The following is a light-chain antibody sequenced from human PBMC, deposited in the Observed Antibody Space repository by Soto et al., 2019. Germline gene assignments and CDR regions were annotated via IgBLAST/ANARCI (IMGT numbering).Light chain of an antibody. CDR3: SSFTSSSSYV. V-gene: IGLV2-14*01. J-gene: IGLJ1*01. CDR1: SSDIGGFIH. CDR2: DVN. Sequence: QSALTQPASVSDSPGQSITISCIGTSSDIGGFIHVSWHQQHPGTAPKLIIYDVNNRPAGVSNRFSGSKTGNTASLIISGLQAEDEADYYCSSFTSSSSYVFGSGTKVTVL.